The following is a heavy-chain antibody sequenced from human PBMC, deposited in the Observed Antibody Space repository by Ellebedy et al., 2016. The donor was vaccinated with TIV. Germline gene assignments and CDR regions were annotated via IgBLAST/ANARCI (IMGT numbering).Heavy chain of an antibody. CDR3: ARIRATGGDLVWFGELSGWFDS. V-gene: IGHV1-18*04. Sequence: AASVKVSCKASGYIFTGYYMHWVRQAPGQGLEWVGWVSAFNGNTNYAPKFQGRVTMTTDTSTSTAYMELSRLRAADTAVYYCARIRATGGDLVWFGELSGWFDSWGQGTLVTVSS. D-gene: IGHD3-10*01. CDR2: VSAFNGNT. J-gene: IGHJ5*01. CDR1: GYIFTGYY.